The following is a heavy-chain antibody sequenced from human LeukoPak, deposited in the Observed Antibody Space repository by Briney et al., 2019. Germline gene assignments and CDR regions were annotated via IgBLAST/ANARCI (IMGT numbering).Heavy chain of an antibody. J-gene: IGHJ4*02. CDR3: ARAGGSSWADY. CDR2: IKQDGSEK. CDR1: GFTFSSYW. V-gene: IGHV3-7*01. Sequence: GGSLRLSSAASGFTFSSYWMTWVRQAPGKGLEWVANIKQDGSEKNYVDSVKGRFTISRDNTKNSLFLQMNSLRAEDTAVYYCARAGGSSWADYWGQGTLVTVSS. D-gene: IGHD6-13*01.